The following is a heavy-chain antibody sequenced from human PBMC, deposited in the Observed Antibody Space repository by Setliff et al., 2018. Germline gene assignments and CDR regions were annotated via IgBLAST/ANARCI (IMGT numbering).Heavy chain of an antibody. V-gene: IGHV3-15*07. D-gene: IGHD3-16*01. CDR1: GLTFSGAW. Sequence: PGGSLRLSCAVSGLTFSGAWLNWVRQAPGKGLEWVGRIKSKTDGETTDYAAPVKGRFTISRDDSKNTLYLQMNSLKTEDTAVYYCTTDPSPTFGGVIGAAFDFRGQGTMVTVSS. J-gene: IGHJ3*01. CDR2: IKSKTDGETT. CDR3: TTDPSPTFGGVIGAAFDF.